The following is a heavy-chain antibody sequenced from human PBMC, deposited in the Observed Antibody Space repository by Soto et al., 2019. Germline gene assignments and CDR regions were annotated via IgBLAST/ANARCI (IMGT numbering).Heavy chain of an antibody. CDR3: AKDQVTTVTSDYYYGMDV. CDR2: ISYDGSNK. J-gene: IGHJ6*02. V-gene: IGHV3-30*18. CDR1: GFTFSSYG. D-gene: IGHD4-17*01. Sequence: PGGSLRLSCAASGFTFSSYGMHWVRQAPGKGLEWVAVISYDGSNKYYADSVKGRFTISRDNSKNTLYLQMNSLRAEDTAVYYCAKDQVTTVTSDYYYGMDVWGQGTTVTVSS.